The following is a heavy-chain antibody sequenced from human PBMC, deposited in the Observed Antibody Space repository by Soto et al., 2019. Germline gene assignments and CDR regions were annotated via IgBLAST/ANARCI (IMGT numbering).Heavy chain of an antibody. CDR3: TSPAVEVVVVAEGSN. D-gene: IGHD2-15*01. CDR1: GFTFGDYA. Sequence: GGSLRLSCTASGFTFGDYAMSWFRQAPGKGLEWVGFIRSKAYGGTTEYAASVKGRFTISSEDSKSIAHLQRNSLKTEDTAVYYCTSPAVEVVVVAEGSNWGQGTLVTVSS. J-gene: IGHJ4*02. V-gene: IGHV3-49*03. CDR2: IRSKAYGGTT.